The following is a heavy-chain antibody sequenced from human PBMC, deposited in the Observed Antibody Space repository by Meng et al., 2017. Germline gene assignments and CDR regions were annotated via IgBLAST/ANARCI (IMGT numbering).Heavy chain of an antibody. CDR2: IVYSGST. D-gene: IGHD4-17*01. Sequence: QVAGPGPVGPSETLSLTCTISGGSDGSGNYYWSWIRQPPGKGLEWIGYIVYSGSTTYNPSLKTRVTISVDTSKNQFSLKLTSVTAADTAVYFCARDVGGDYETLFDYWGQGTLVTVSS. V-gene: IGHV4-61*01. CDR1: GGSDGSGNYY. J-gene: IGHJ4*02. CDR3: ARDVGGDYETLFDY.